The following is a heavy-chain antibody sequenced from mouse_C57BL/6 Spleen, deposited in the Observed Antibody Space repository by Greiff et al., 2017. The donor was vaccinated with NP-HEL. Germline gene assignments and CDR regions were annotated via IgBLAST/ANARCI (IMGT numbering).Heavy chain of an antibody. D-gene: IGHD2-4*01. CDR3: ARGIYYDFLYAMDY. V-gene: IGHV1-18*01. J-gene: IGHJ4*01. Sequence: EVQLQESGPELVKPGASVKIPCKASGYTFTDYNMDWVKQSHGKSLEWIGDINPNNGGTIYNQKFKGKATLTVDKSSSTAYMELRSLTSEDTAVYYCARGIYYDFLYAMDYWGQGTSVTVSS. CDR1: GYTFTDYN. CDR2: INPNNGGT.